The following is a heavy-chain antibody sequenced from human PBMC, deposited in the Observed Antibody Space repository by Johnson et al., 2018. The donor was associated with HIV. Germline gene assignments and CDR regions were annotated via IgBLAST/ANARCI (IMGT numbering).Heavy chain of an antibody. J-gene: IGHJ3*02. Sequence: VHLVESGGGLVQPGGSLRLSCAASGFTFTSAWMSWVRQSPGKGLEFFSIIYSGASTYYTDPVKGRFTISRDNAKNSMYLQMNSLRGEDSALYYCARGGLGYQNIHDAFDIWGQGTIVTVSS. D-gene: IGHD2-2*01. V-gene: IGHV3-66*01. CDR3: ARGGLGYQNIHDAFDI. CDR1: GFTFTSAW. CDR2: IYSGAST.